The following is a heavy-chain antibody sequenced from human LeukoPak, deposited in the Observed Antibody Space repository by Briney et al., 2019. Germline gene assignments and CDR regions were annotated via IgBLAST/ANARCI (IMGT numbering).Heavy chain of an antibody. CDR1: GYTFTSYY. J-gene: IGHJ5*02. CDR3: ARDRGGWYQEKNWFDH. CDR2: INPSGGST. Sequence: ASVKVSCKASGYTFTSYYMHWVRQAPGQGLEWMGIINPSGGSTSYAQKFQGRVTMTRDMSTSTVYMELSSLRSENTAVYYCARDRGGWYQEKNWFDHWGQGTLVTVSS. V-gene: IGHV1-46*01. D-gene: IGHD6-19*01.